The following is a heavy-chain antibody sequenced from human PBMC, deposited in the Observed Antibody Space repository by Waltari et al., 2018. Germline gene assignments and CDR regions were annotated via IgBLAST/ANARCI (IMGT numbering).Heavy chain of an antibody. Sequence: QVQLQQWGAGLLKPSETLSLTCAVYGGSFSGYYWSWIRQPPGKGLEWIGEINHRGSTNYNPSLKRRVTISVDTSKNQCSLKLSSVTAADTAVYYCARGRVGGSYDSPTDYWGQGTLVTVSS. J-gene: IGHJ4*02. CDR2: INHRGST. CDR1: GGSFSGYY. CDR3: ARGRVGGSYDSPTDY. D-gene: IGHD1-26*01. V-gene: IGHV4-34*01.